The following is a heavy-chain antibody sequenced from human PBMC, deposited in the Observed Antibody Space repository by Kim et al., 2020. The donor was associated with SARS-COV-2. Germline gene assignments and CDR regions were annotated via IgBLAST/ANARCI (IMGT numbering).Heavy chain of an antibody. J-gene: IGHJ6*03. CDR2: INHSGST. D-gene: IGHD5-12*01. Sequence: SETLSLTCAVYGGSFSGYYWSWIRQPPGKGLEWIGEINHSGSTNYNPSLKSRVTISVDTSKNQFSLKLSPVTAADTAVYYCARVVATINYYYYMDVWGKG. CDR1: GGSFSGYY. V-gene: IGHV4-34*01. CDR3: ARVVATINYYYYMDV.